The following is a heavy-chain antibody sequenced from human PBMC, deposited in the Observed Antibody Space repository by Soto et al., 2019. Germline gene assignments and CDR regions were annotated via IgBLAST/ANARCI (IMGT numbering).Heavy chain of an antibody. CDR2: MYYSGST. CDR3: ARSDGRY. Sequence: SETLSLTCTVSGGSISSSNYFWGWIRHPPGKGLEWIGSMYYSGSTYYNPSLKSRVTISVDTSKNQFSLKLSSVTAADTAVYYCARSDGRYWGQGTLVTVSS. J-gene: IGHJ4*02. V-gene: IGHV4-39*01. CDR1: GGSISSSNYF.